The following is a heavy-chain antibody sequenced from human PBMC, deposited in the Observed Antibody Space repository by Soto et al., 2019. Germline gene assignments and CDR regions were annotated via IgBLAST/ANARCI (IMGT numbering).Heavy chain of an antibody. CDR2: IYYSGST. D-gene: IGHD6-13*01. Sequence: PSETLSLTCTVSGGSISSGGYYWSWIRQHPGKGLEWIGYIYYSGSTYYNPSLKSRVTISVDTSKNQFSLKLSSVTAADTAVYYCAREMVEQQLVPTRYYYYYYMDVWGKGTTVTVSS. V-gene: IGHV4-31*03. CDR1: GGSISSGGYY. CDR3: AREMVEQQLVPTRYYYYYYMDV. J-gene: IGHJ6*03.